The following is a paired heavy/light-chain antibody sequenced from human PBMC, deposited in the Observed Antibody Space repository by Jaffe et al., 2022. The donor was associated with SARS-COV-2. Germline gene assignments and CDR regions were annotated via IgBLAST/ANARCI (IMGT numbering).Heavy chain of an antibody. CDR1: GGSISSSSSY. CDR3: ARYLTAIAADDY. V-gene: IGHV4-39*01. CDR2: IYYSGNT. Sequence: QLQLQESGPGLVKPSETLSLTCTVSGGSISSSSSYWVWIRQPPEKGLEWIGSIYYSGNTYYNPSLKSRVTVSVDTSKNQFSLRVSSVTAADTAVYYCARYLTAIAADDYWGQGTLVLVSS. D-gene: IGHD6-13*01. J-gene: IGHJ4*02.
Light chain of an antibody. CDR3: CSFAGSDTWV. Sequence: QSALTQPASVSGSPGQSITISCTGTSSDVGSYNLVSWYQHHPGKAPKLMIYEGSKRPSGVSNRFSGSKSGDTASLTISGLQAEDEADYYCCSFAGSDTWVFGGGTKLTVL. CDR1: SSDVGSYNL. CDR2: EGS. J-gene: IGLJ3*02. V-gene: IGLV2-23*01.